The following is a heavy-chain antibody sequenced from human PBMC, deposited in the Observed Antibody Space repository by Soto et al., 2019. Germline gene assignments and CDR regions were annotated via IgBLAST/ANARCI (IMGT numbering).Heavy chain of an antibody. Sequence: ESGGGVVQPGRSLRLSCAASGFTFSSYGMHWVRQAPGKGLEWVAVISYDGSNKYYADSVKGRFTISRDNSKNTLYLQMNSLRAEDTAVYYCAKDSTVASYYYYGMDVWGQGTTVTVSS. CDR3: AKDSTVASYYYYGMDV. J-gene: IGHJ6*02. V-gene: IGHV3-30*18. D-gene: IGHD5-12*01. CDR1: GFTFSSYG. CDR2: ISYDGSNK.